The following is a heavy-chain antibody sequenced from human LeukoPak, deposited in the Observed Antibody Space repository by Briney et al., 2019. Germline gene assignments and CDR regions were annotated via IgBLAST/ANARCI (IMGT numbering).Heavy chain of an antibody. V-gene: IGHV1-3*01. Sequence: ASVKVSCKASGYTFTSYAMHWVRQAPGQRLEWMGWINAGNGNTKYSQKFQGRVTITRDTSASTAYMELRSLRSDDTAVYYCARTSHYYDSSGYFSEGPSNYDYWGQGTLVTVSS. D-gene: IGHD3-22*01. CDR3: ARTSHYYDSSGYFSEGPSNYDY. J-gene: IGHJ4*02. CDR1: GYTFTSYA. CDR2: INAGNGNT.